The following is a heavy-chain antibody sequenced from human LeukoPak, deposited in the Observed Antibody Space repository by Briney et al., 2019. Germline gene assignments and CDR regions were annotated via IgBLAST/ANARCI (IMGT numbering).Heavy chain of an antibody. J-gene: IGHJ4*02. CDR1: GFTFSSFA. Sequence: PGGSLRLSCAASGFTFSSFAMSWVRKAPGKGLEWVSFIFSSTHYSDSVKGRFTISRDNSKNTLYLQMNSLRAEDTAVYYCARRAGAYSHPYDYWGQGTLVTVSS. D-gene: IGHD4/OR15-4a*01. V-gene: IGHV3-23*03. CDR3: ARRAGAYSHPYDY. CDR2: IFSST.